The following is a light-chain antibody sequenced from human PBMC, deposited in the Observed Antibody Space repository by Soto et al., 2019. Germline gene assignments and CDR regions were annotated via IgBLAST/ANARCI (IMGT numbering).Light chain of an antibody. Sequence: EIVLTQSPGTLSLSPGERATLSCRASQSVSSNYLAWYQQKPGQAPRLLIYGASRRAAGIPDRFSGSGSGTDFTFTIGRMEPEDFAVYFCQQYGGSPMFTFGQGTKLE. CDR2: GAS. J-gene: IGKJ2*01. CDR3: QQYGGSPMFT. CDR1: QSVSSNY. V-gene: IGKV3-20*01.